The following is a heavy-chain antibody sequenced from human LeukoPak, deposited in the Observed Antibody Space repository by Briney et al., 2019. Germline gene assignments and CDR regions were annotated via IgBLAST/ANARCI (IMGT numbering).Heavy chain of an antibody. CDR2: INHSGST. Sequence: SETLSLTCAVYGGSFSGYYWSWIRQPPGKGLEWIGEINHSGSTNYNPSLKSRVTISVDTSKNQFSLKLSSVTAADTAVYYCARELNIVVVPADGGWFDPWGQGTLVTVSS. J-gene: IGHJ5*02. D-gene: IGHD2-2*01. V-gene: IGHV4-34*01. CDR1: GGSFSGYY. CDR3: ARELNIVVVPADGGWFDP.